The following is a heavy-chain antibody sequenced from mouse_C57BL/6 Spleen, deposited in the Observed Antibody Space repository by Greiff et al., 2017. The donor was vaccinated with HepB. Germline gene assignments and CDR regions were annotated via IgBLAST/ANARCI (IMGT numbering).Heavy chain of an antibody. CDR2: IRLKSDNYAT. CDR1: GFTFSNYW. Sequence: EVKLQESGGGLVQPGGSMKLSCVASGFTFSNYWMNWVRQSPEKGLEWVAQIRLKSDNYATHYAESVKGRFTISRDDSKSSVYLQMNNLRAEDTGIYYCTPYGYYLDYWGQGTTLTVSS. CDR3: TPYGYYLDY. D-gene: IGHD2-2*01. V-gene: IGHV6-3*01. J-gene: IGHJ2*01.